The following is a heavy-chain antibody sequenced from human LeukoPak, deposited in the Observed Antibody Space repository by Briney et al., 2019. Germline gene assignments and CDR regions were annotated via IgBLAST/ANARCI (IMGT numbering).Heavy chain of an antibody. V-gene: IGHV3-30*18. Sequence: PARYLRISCAASGFTFSSYGMHWVHQAPGKGLDWVAVISYDGSNKYYADSVKGRFTISRDNSKNTLYLQMNSLRAQDTAVYYCAKGMFAYYYDSSGETFDYWGQGTLVTVSS. CDR1: GFTFSSYG. CDR2: ISYDGSNK. CDR3: AKGMFAYYYDSSGETFDY. D-gene: IGHD3-22*01. J-gene: IGHJ4*02.